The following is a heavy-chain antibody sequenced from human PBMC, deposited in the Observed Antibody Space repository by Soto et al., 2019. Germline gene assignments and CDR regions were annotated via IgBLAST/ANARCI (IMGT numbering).Heavy chain of an antibody. CDR2: IYYDGTA. CDR3: ARHNYGSGSTYFDY. Sequence: SETLSLTCTVSGGSFSPNYWSWIRQPPGKGLEWVGYIYYDGTARHNPPLKSRVAISLETSRSQFSLRLNPMTAADTAVYYCARHNYGSGSTYFDYWGQGTLVTVSS. CDR1: GGSFSPNY. D-gene: IGHD3-10*01. V-gene: IGHV4-59*08. J-gene: IGHJ4*02.